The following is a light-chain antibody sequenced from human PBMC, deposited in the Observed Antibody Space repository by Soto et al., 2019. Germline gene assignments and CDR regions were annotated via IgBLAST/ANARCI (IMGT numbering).Light chain of an antibody. CDR1: NSGSKS. CDR2: DDS. CDR3: QVWDSSSDHPFV. V-gene: IGLV3-21*02. J-gene: IGLJ1*01. Sequence: SYELTQPPSVSVAPGQTARITCGGNNSGSKSVHWYQQKPGQAPVLVVYDDSDGPSGIPERFSGSNSGNTATLTISRVEAGDEADYYCQVWDSSSDHPFVFGTGTKLTVL.